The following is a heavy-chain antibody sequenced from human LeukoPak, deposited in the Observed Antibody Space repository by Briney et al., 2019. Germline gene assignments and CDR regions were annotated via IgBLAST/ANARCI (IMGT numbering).Heavy chain of an antibody. CDR3: ASGSGSYRTPYYYMDV. V-gene: IGHV3-53*01. D-gene: IGHD3-10*01. CDR1: GVTGSSNY. CDR2: IYSGGST. Sequence: GGSLRLSCAASGVTGSSNYMSWVRQAPGKGVERGSVIYSGGSTYYADSVKGRFTISRDNSKNTLYLQMNSLRAEDTAVYYCASGSGSYRTPYYYMDVWGTGTTVTVSS. J-gene: IGHJ6*03.